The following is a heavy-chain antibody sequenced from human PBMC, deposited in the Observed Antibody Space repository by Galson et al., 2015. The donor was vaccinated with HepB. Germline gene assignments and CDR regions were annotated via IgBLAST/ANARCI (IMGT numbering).Heavy chain of an antibody. CDR3: AKDTRWVVGRPGSGDMDV. D-gene: IGHD2-15*01. CDR1: GFTFSSYS. J-gene: IGHJ6*02. Sequence: SLRLSCAASGFTFSSYSMNWVRQAPGKGLEWVSSISSSSSYIYYADSVKGRFTISRDNAKNSLYLQMNSLRAEDTAVYYCAKDTRWVVGRPGSGDMDVWGQGTTVTVSS. V-gene: IGHV3-21*01. CDR2: ISSSSSYI.